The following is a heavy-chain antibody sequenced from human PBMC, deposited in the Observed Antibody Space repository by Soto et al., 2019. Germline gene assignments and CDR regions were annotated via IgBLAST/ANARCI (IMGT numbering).Heavy chain of an antibody. V-gene: IGHV3-23*01. CDR2: ISGSGGST. J-gene: IGHJ6*03. CDR3: AKAYPHPSYCSSTSCYAMFRNYYYYMDV. Sequence: GGSLRLSCAASGFTFSSYAMSWVRQAPGKGLEWVSAISGSGGSTYYADSVKGRFTISRDNSKNTLYLQMNSLRAEDTAVYYCAKAYPHPSYCSSTSCYAMFRNYYYYMDVWGKGTTVTVSS. D-gene: IGHD2-2*01. CDR1: GFTFSSYA.